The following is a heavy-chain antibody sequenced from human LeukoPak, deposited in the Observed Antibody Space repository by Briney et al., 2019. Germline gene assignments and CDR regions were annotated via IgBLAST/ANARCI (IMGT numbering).Heavy chain of an antibody. CDR3: ARQGWYYDSSGYSAFDI. CDR2: IYYSGST. CDR1: GGSISSSSYY. Sequence: PSDTLSLTCTVSGGSISSSSYYWGWIRHPPGKGLEWIGSIYYSGSTYYNPSHKSRVTISVDTSKNQFSLKLSSVTAADTAVYYCARQGWYYDSSGYSAFDIWGQGTMVTVSS. V-gene: IGHV4-39*01. D-gene: IGHD3-22*01. J-gene: IGHJ3*02.